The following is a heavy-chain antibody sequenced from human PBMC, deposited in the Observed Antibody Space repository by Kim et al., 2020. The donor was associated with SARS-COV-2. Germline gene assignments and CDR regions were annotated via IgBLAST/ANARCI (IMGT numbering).Heavy chain of an antibody. CDR2: IYSGGST. V-gene: IGHV3-53*01. CDR3: ARWADCSSTSCPLDYYYYGMDV. Sequence: GGSLRLSCAAFGFTVSSNYMSWVRQAPGKGLEWVSVIYSGGSTYYADSVKGRFTISRDNSKNTLYLQMNSLRAEDTAVYYCARWADCSSTSCPLDYYYYGMDVWGQGTTVTVSS. J-gene: IGHJ6*02. CDR1: GFTVSSNY. D-gene: IGHD2-2*01.